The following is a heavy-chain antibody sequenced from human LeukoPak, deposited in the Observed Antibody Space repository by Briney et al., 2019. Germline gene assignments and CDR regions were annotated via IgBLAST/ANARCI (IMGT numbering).Heavy chain of an antibody. D-gene: IGHD5-12*01. J-gene: IGHJ4*02. CDR2: IKQDGSEK. CDR3: ARESIVATISHFDY. V-gene: IGHV3-7*01. CDR1: GFTFSSYW. Sequence: PGGSLRLSCAASGFTFSSYWMSWVRQVPGKGLEWVANIKQDGSEKYYVDSVKGRFTISRDNAKNSLYLQMNSLRAEDTAVYYCARESIVATISHFDYWGQGTLVTVSS.